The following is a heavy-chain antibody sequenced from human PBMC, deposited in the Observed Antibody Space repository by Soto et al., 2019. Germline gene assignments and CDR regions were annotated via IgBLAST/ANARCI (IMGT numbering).Heavy chain of an antibody. J-gene: IGHJ5*02. Sequence: GASVKVSCKASGFIFSKSQMQWLRQARGQRLEWIGWIVVGSGDTNYAQKFQEKVTITRDMSTSTAYMELSSLSSDDTAVYYCARPIRYYYERGGQSAWFDPWG. D-gene: IGHD3-22*01. CDR1: GFIFSKSQ. V-gene: IGHV1-58*02. CDR3: ARPIRYYYERGGQSAWFDP. CDR2: IVVGSGDT.